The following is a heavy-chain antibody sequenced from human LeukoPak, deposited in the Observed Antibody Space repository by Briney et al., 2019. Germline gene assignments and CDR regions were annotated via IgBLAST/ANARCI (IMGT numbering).Heavy chain of an antibody. CDR2: INPSGGST. CDR1: GYTFTSYG. D-gene: IGHD3-22*01. J-gene: IGHJ4*02. CDR3: ARSRNYYDSSGN. V-gene: IGHV1-46*01. Sequence: ASVKVSCKASGYTFTSYGTSWVRQAPGQGLEWMGIINPSGGSTSYAQKFQGRVTMPRDMSTSTVYMELSSLRSEDTAVYYCARSRNYYDSSGNWGQGTLVTVSS.